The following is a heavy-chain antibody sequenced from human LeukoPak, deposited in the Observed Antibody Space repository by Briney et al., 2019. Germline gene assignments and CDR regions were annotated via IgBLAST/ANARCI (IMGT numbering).Heavy chain of an antibody. CDR1: GFTFTTFG. D-gene: IGHD1/OR15-1a*01. CDR3: AKINNDDDY. CDR2: ISPDGDIE. V-gene: IGHV3-30*18. J-gene: IGHJ4*02. Sequence: GGSLRLSCAASGFTFTTFGIHWVRQAPGKGLEWVAAISPDGDIEYYTDSVKGRFTISRDNSKNMIYLQMNSLRGEDSAVYYCAKINNDDDYWGQGTLVTVSS.